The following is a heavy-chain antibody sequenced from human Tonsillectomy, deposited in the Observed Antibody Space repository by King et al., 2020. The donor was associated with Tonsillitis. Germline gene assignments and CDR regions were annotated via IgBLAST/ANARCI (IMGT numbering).Heavy chain of an antibody. J-gene: IGHJ6*02. D-gene: IGHD1/OR15-1a*01. CDR3: ASLKWNTVSYGMDV. V-gene: IGHV4-34*01. Sequence: VQLQQWGAGLLKPAETLSLTCAVYGGSFSTYYYWIWIRQSPTNGLEWIGEINHTGDTKYNPSLKGRVTISVETSKNQFSLKLSSVTAADTAIYYCASLKWNTVSYGMDVWGQGTTVTVSS. CDR1: GGSFSTYY. CDR2: INHTGDT.